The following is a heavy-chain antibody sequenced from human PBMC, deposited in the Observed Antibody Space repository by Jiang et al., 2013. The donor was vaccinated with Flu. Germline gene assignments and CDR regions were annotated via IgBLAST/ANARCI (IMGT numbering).Heavy chain of an antibody. CDR1: SSYT. CDR3: ARGGDGYNMYYFDY. Sequence: SSYTISWVRQAPGQGLEWMGRIIPILGIANYAQKFQGRVTITADKSTSTAYMELSSLRSEDTAVYYCARGGDGYNMYYFDYWGQGTLVTVSS. V-gene: IGHV1-69*02. D-gene: IGHD5-24*01. CDR2: IIPILGIA. J-gene: IGHJ4*02.